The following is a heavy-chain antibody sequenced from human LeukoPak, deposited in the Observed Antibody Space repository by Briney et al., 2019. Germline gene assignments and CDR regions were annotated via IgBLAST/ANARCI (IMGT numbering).Heavy chain of an antibody. J-gene: IGHJ4*02. D-gene: IGHD1-26*01. Sequence: GGSLRLSCAASGFTFSSYAMNWVRQAPGKGLEWVSYISSSSNTKYYADSVMGRFTVSRDNAKNSLYLQVNSLRAEDTAVYFCARATGWDLLVPFDYWGQGTLVTVSS. CDR3: ARATGWDLLVPFDY. CDR1: GFTFSSYA. V-gene: IGHV3-48*01. CDR2: ISSSSNTK.